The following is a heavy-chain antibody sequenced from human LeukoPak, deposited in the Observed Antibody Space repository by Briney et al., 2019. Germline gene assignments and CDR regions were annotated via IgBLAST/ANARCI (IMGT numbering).Heavy chain of an antibody. D-gene: IGHD4/OR15-4a*01. CDR2: ISGSGGST. Sequence: PGGSLRLSCAASGFTFSSYAMSWVRQAPGKGLEWVSAISGSGGSTYYADSVKGRFTISRDNAKNSLYLQMNSLRAEDTALYYCARGQYQTIDYYYYMDVWGKGTTVTVSS. CDR1: GFTFSSYA. V-gene: IGHV3-23*01. J-gene: IGHJ6*03. CDR3: ARGQYQTIDYYYYMDV.